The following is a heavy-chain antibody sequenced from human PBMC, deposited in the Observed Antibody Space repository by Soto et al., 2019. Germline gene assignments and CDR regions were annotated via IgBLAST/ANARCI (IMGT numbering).Heavy chain of an antibody. Sequence: PGGSLRLSCASSGFTFSDYYMSWIRQAPGKGLEWLSYISSSGATIYYVDSVKGRFTISRDNAKKSLYLQMDSLRAEDTAVYYCARDGVLATGPIDYWGSGTLVTVS. CDR1: GFTFSDYY. V-gene: IGHV3-11*01. CDR2: ISSSGATI. J-gene: IGHJ4*02. D-gene: IGHD5-12*01. CDR3: ARDGVLATGPIDY.